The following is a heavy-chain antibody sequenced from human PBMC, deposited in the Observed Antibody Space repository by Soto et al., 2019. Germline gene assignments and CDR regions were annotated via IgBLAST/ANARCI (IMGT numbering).Heavy chain of an antibody. D-gene: IGHD3-22*01. J-gene: IGHJ4*02. Sequence: WGSLRLSCAASGFTLSTYEMMWVRQAPGKGLEWVSYISKSGTTTYYADSVRGRFTISRDNAKDSLDLQMNSLRAEDTAVYYCVTSLSGYYYNYWGQGTLVTVSS. CDR2: ISKSGTTT. CDR1: GFTLSTYE. CDR3: VTSLSGYYYNY. V-gene: IGHV3-48*03.